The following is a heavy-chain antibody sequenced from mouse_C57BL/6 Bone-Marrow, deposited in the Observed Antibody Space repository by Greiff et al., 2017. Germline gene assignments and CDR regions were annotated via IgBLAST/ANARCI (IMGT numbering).Heavy chain of an antibody. CDR1: GYTFTSYG. Sequence: QVQLQQSGAELARPGASVKLSCKASGYTFTSYGISWVKQRTGQGLEWIREIYPRSGNTYYHAKFKGKATLTADKSSSTAYMGLRSLTSEDSAVYFCARGARYEYGRAWFAYWGQGTLVTVSA. J-gene: IGHJ3*01. CDR3: ARGARYEYGRAWFAY. CDR2: IYPRSGNT. D-gene: IGHD2-4*01. V-gene: IGHV1-81*01.